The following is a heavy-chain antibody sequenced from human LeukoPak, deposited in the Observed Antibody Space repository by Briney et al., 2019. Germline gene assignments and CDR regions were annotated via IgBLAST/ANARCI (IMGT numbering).Heavy chain of an antibody. Sequence: PSETLSLTCTVSGGSISSSSYYWGWIRQPPGKGLEWIGSIYYSGSTYYNPSLKSRVTISVDTSENQFSLKLSSVTAADTAVYYCASRNIAARPGIDYWGQGTLVTVSS. CDR1: GGSISSSSYY. D-gene: IGHD6-6*01. CDR3: ASRNIAARPGIDY. J-gene: IGHJ4*02. CDR2: IYYSGST. V-gene: IGHV4-39*01.